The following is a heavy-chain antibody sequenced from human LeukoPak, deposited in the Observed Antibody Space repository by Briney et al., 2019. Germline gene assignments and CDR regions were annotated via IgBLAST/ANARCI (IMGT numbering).Heavy chain of an antibody. CDR2: IKSKTDGGTT. J-gene: IGHJ4*02. CDR1: GFTFSNAW. Sequence: PGGSLRLSCAASGFTFSNAWMSWVRQAPGNGLEWVGRIKSKTDGGTTDYAAPVKGRFTISRDDSKNTLYLQMNSLKTEDTAVYYCTTDTYYYDSSGYLWYWGQGTLVTVSS. V-gene: IGHV3-15*01. D-gene: IGHD3-22*01. CDR3: TTDTYYYDSSGYLWY.